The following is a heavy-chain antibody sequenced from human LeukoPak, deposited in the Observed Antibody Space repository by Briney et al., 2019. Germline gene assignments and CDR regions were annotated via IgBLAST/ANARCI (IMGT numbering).Heavy chain of an antibody. J-gene: IGHJ3*02. CDR3: AKVFSRYSYGYGDAFDI. CDR1: GFTFSSYG. Sequence: GGSLRLSCAASGFTFSSYGMHWVRQAPGKGLEWVAVISYDGSNKYYADSVKGRFTISRDNSKNTLYLQMNSLRAEDTAVYYCAKVFSRYSYGYGDAFDIWGQGTMVTVSS. V-gene: IGHV3-30*18. D-gene: IGHD5-18*01. CDR2: ISYDGSNK.